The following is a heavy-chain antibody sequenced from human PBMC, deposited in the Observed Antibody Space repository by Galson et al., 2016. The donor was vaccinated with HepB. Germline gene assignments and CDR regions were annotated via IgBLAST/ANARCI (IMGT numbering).Heavy chain of an antibody. CDR3: AREDPRNAFDI. CDR2: IKPSGGST. J-gene: IGHJ3*02. CDR1: GYTFTSYY. V-gene: IGHV1-46*01. Sequence: SVKVSCKASGYTFTSYYIHWVRQAPGQGLEWMGIIKPSGGSTSSAQKLQGRVTVTRDASTSTVYMELSSLRSEDTAVYYCAREDPRNAFDIWGQGTMVTVSS.